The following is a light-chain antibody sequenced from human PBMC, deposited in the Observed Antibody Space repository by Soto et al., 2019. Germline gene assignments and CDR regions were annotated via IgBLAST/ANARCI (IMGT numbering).Light chain of an antibody. CDR3: SGYSGSSTNCV. J-gene: IGLJ2*01. V-gene: IGLV2-14*01. Sequence: QPALTQPASVSGSRGQSITISGTGTSSDLGRYNYASWYQQYPDKAPKLMIYEVSNRPSGVSNRFSGSKSGNTASLTISGLQHDDEPDYYWSGYSGSSTNCVFARGNKVTV. CDR1: SSDLGRYNY. CDR2: EVS.